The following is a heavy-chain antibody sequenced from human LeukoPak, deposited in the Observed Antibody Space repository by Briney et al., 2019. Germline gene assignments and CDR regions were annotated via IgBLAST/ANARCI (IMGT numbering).Heavy chain of an antibody. Sequence: GGSLRLSCAASGFVFRSYAMSWVRQAPGKGLEWVAVISYDGSNKYYADSVKGRFTISRDNSKNTLYLQMNSLKTEDTAVYYCTRRSSAAGRQYFDYWGQGTLVTVSS. J-gene: IGHJ4*02. CDR3: TRRSSAAGRQYFDY. CDR2: ISYDGSNK. CDR1: GFVFRSYA. V-gene: IGHV3-30-3*01. D-gene: IGHD6-13*01.